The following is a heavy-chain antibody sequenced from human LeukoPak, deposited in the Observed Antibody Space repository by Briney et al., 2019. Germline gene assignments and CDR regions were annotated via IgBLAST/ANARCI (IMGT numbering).Heavy chain of an antibody. D-gene: IGHD4-17*01. Sequence: PGGSLRFSCAASGFTFSSYAMSWVRQAPGKGLEWVSAISGSGGSTYYADSVKGRFTISRDNSKNTLYLQMNSLRAEDTAAYYCAKDHTVTTWFDYWGQGTLVTVSS. J-gene: IGHJ4*02. CDR3: AKDHTVTTWFDY. V-gene: IGHV3-23*01. CDR1: GFTFSSYA. CDR2: ISGSGGST.